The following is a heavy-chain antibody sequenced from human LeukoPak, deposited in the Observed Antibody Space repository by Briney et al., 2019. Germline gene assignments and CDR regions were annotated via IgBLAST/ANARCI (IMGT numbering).Heavy chain of an antibody. V-gene: IGHV3-33*03. CDR3: AKSRVAQNYFDY. D-gene: IGHD2-15*01. CDR1: GFTFSSYG. Sequence: GGSLRLSCAASGFTFSSYGMHWVRQAPGKGLEWVAFIWYDGSNKYYADSVKGRFTISRDNSKNTLYLQMNRLRAEDTAVYYCAKSRVAQNYFDYWGQGTLVTVSS. J-gene: IGHJ4*02. CDR2: IWYDGSNK.